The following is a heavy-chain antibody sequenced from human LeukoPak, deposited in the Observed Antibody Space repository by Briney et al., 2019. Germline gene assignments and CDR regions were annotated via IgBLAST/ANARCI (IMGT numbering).Heavy chain of an antibody. D-gene: IGHD6-6*01. CDR2: FDPEDGET. Sequence: ASVKVSCKVSGYTLTELSMHWVRQAPGKGLEWMGGFDPEDGETIYAQKFQGRVTMTEDTSTDTAYMELSSLRSEDTAVYHCATASSGKQPVLDYWGQGTLVTVSS. CDR3: ATASSGKQPVLDY. J-gene: IGHJ4*02. V-gene: IGHV1-24*01. CDR1: GYTLTELS.